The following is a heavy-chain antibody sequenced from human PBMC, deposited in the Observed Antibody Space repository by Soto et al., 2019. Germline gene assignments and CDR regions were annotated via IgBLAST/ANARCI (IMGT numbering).Heavy chain of an antibody. CDR3: AKIRWTISLQEEDAI. V-gene: IGHV1-69*06. CDR2: VIPIFGTP. Sequence: QVQLVQSGAEVKKPGSSVKVSCTSSGGTFGSYAISWVRQAPGQGLEWMGGVIPIFGTPHYAQKFHGRVTITADIPTSTVYLELSSLKSADTAVYYCAKIRWTISLQEEDAIWGQGTLVSVSS. J-gene: IGHJ4*02. CDR1: GGTFGSYA. D-gene: IGHD2-15*01.